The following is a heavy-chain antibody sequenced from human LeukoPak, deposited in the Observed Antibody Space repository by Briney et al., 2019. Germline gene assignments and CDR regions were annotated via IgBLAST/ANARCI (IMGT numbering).Heavy chain of an antibody. D-gene: IGHD6-13*01. CDR2: IYSGGST. J-gene: IGHJ4*02. CDR3: ARKSVSSWSFDF. CDR1: GFTVSNNY. Sequence: GGSLRLSCAASGFTVSNNYMTWVRQAPGKGLEWVSVIYSGGSTNYADSVKGRFTTSRDNSKNTLYLQMNSLRAEDTAVYYCARKSVSSWSFDFWGQGTLVTVSS. V-gene: IGHV3-53*01.